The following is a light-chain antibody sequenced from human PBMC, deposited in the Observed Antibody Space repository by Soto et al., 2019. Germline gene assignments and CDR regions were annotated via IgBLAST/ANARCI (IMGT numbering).Light chain of an antibody. CDR1: QSVIGTS. J-gene: IGKJ5*01. CDR3: QQYGRSPST. V-gene: IGKV3-20*01. Sequence: EIVLTQSPGTLSLSPGESATLSCRASQSVIGTSLAWYQQKPGQAPRLLIYGASTRATGIPDRFSGSGSGPDFTLTISRVEPEDFALYHCQQYGRSPSTFGQGTRLEIK. CDR2: GAS.